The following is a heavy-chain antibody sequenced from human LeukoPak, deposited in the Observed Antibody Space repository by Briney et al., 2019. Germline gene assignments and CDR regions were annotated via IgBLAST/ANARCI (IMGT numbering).Heavy chain of an antibody. CDR1: GGSFSGYY. CDR2: INHSGST. Sequence: SETLSLTCAVSGGSFSGYYWSWVRQPPGKGLEWIGEINHSGSTNYNPSLTSRVTISVDTSKNQFSLKLSSVTAADTAVYYCARGRRDNWFDPWGQGTLVTVSS. V-gene: IGHV4-34*01. CDR3: ARGRRDNWFDP. J-gene: IGHJ5*02.